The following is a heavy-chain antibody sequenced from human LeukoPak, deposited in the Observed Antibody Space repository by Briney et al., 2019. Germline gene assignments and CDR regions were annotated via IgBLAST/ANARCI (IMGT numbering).Heavy chain of an antibody. V-gene: IGHV3-33*01. CDR3: ARVLVQCRGGNCYPDYFDY. Sequence: GGSLRLSCAGSGFTFGGYGMHWFRQTPGKGLEWVAVIAYDGSRAFYADSVKGRFTISRDNSKNTMSVQMDDLRAEDTAVYYCARVLVQCRGGNCYPDYFDYWGQGTLVTVSS. CDR2: IAYDGSRA. CDR1: GFTFGGYG. D-gene: IGHD2-15*01. J-gene: IGHJ4*02.